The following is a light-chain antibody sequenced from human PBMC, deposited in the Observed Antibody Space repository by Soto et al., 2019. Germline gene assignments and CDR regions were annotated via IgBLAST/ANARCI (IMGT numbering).Light chain of an antibody. V-gene: IGKV3-20*01. Sequence: ENVLTQSPGTLSLSPGERSTLSCRASQSVSNNYLAWYQQKPGQAPRLLIYGASSRATGIPDRFSGSGSGTDFTLTISRLEPEDFEVYYCQQYGSSQTFGQGTKVDIK. CDR2: GAS. J-gene: IGKJ1*01. CDR3: QQYGSSQT. CDR1: QSVSNNY.